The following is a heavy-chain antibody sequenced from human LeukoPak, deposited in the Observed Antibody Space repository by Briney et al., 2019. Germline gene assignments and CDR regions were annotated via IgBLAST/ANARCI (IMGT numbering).Heavy chain of an antibody. CDR2: ISSSSSTI. D-gene: IGHD3-22*01. CDR1: GFTFSSYS. Sequence: PGGSLRLSCAAAGFTFSSYSMNWVRQAPGKGLEWVSYISSSSSTIYYADSVKGRFTISRDNAKNSLYLQMNSLRAEDTAVYYGASLPPSDYYDSSGGYFDYWGQGTLVTVSS. J-gene: IGHJ4*02. CDR3: ASLPPSDYYDSSGGYFDY. V-gene: IGHV3-48*01.